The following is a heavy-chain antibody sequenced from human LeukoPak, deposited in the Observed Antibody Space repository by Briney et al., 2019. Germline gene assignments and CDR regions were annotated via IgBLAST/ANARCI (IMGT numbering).Heavy chain of an antibody. CDR1: GFTVSSNF. V-gene: IGHV3-66*01. CDR2: ISGGGST. D-gene: IGHD5-18*01. Sequence: GGSLRLSCAASGFTVSSNFLSWVRQAPGRGLEWVSVISGGGSTYYADSVKGRFTISRDNSKNTLYLQMNSLRAEDTAIYYCATDTRYSSGYHGFDYWGQGTLVTVSS. J-gene: IGHJ4*02. CDR3: ATDTRYSSGYHGFDY.